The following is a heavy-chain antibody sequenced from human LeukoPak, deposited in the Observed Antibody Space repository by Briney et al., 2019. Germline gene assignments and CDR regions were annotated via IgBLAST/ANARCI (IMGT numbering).Heavy chain of an antibody. CDR3: AREFGHNRWYFDY. CDR2: ISWNSGSI. V-gene: IGHV3-9*01. CDR1: GFTFDDYA. Sequence: PGRSLRLSCAASGFTFDDYAMHWVRQAPGKGLEWVSGISWNSGSIGYADSVKGRFTVSRDNSLNTLHLQMNSLKTEDTAVYYCAREFGHNRWYFDYWGQGALVTVSS. D-gene: IGHD5-24*01. J-gene: IGHJ4*02.